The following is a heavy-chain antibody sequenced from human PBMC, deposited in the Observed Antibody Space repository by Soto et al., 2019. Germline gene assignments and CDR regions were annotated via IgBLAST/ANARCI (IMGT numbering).Heavy chain of an antibody. CDR1: GGSLTNGYYY. D-gene: IGHD2-15*01. V-gene: IGHV4-31*03. J-gene: IGHJ4*02. CDR2: IYHSGRT. Sequence: SETLSLTCTVSGGSLTNGYYYWSWVRQNPGKGLEWIGHIYHSGRTYYRPSLKSRVTISVDTSKSQFSLNLSSVTAADTAVYYCARWVEVSLDYFDSWGQGTPVTVSS. CDR3: ARWVEVSLDYFDS.